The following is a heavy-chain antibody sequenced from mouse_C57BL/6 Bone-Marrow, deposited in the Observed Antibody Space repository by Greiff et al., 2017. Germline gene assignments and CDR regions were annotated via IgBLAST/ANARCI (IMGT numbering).Heavy chain of an antibody. CDR1: GYTFTSYW. D-gene: IGHD1-1*01. CDR2: IHPNSGST. Sequence: QVQLKQPGAELVKPGASVKLSCKASGYTFTSYWMHWVKQRPGQGLEWIGMIHPNSGSTNYNEKFKSKATLTVDKPSSTAYMQLSSLTSEDSAVYYCAREGNYYGSSPRARDYWGQGTSVTVSS. J-gene: IGHJ4*01. V-gene: IGHV1-64*01. CDR3: AREGNYYGSSPRARDY.